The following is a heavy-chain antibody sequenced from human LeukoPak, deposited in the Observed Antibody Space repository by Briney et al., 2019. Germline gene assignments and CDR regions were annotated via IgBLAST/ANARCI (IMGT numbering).Heavy chain of an antibody. CDR3: AREISRTGAFDI. V-gene: IGHV3-23*01. Sequence: GGSLRLSCAASGFTFSSYAMSWVRQAPGKGLEWVSAISAGGGSTYYADSVKGRFTISRDNSKNTLYLQMNSLRAEDTALYYCAREISRTGAFDIWGQGTMVTVSS. D-gene: IGHD3-3*02. J-gene: IGHJ3*02. CDR1: GFTFSSYA. CDR2: ISAGGGST.